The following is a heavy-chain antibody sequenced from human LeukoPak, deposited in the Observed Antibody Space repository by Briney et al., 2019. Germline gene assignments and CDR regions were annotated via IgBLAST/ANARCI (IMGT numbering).Heavy chain of an antibody. CDR1: GHTLTKLS. J-gene: IGHJ3*02. D-gene: IGHD2-15*01. Sequence: ASVKVSCKVSGHTLTKLSIQWVRQAPGKGLEWMGGFDPEDGEAIYAQNFQGRVTMTEDTSTDTAYMELRSLRSDDTAVYYCAKPQHLVVVRDAFDIWGQGTMVTVSS. V-gene: IGHV1-24*01. CDR3: AKPQHLVVVRDAFDI. CDR2: FDPEDGEA.